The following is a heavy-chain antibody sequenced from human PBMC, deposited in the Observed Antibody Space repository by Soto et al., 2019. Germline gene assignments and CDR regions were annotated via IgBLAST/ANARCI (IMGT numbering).Heavy chain of an antibody. CDR1: GFTFSDSA. CDR2: IRSKANSYAT. V-gene: IGHV3-73*01. J-gene: IGHJ4*02. D-gene: IGHD1-26*01. Sequence: EVQLVESGGGLVQPGGSLKLSCTVSGFTFSDSALHWVRQASGKGLEWVGRIRSKANSYATAYAVSVKGRFTISRDESKNTAYLQMNSLKTEDTAVYSCTRRGLGPTLTDYWGQGTLVTVSS. CDR3: TRRGLGPTLTDY.